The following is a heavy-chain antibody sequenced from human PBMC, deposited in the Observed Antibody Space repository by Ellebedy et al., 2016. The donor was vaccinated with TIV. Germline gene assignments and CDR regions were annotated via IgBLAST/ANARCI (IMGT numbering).Heavy chain of an antibody. Sequence: SETLSLXXAVYGGSFSGYYWSWIRQPPGKGLEWIGEINHSGSTNYNPSLKSRVTISVDTSKNQFSLKLSSVTAADTAVYYCARGLGGSVWSGYPYYYYYMDVWGKGTTVTVSS. CDR2: INHSGST. V-gene: IGHV4-34*01. J-gene: IGHJ6*03. CDR3: ARGLGGSVWSGYPYYYYYMDV. CDR1: GGSFSGYY. D-gene: IGHD3-3*01.